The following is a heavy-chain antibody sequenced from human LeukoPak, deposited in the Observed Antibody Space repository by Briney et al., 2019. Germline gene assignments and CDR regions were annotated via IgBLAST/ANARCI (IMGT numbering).Heavy chain of an antibody. D-gene: IGHD6-6*01. J-gene: IGHJ4*02. V-gene: IGHV3-20*04. CDR2: ITWNGGST. CDR1: GFTFDDYG. CDR3: ARDRRRYSSSSGGIDY. Sequence: PGGSLRLSCAASGFTFDDYGMSWVRQPPGKGLEWVSGITWNGGSTGYADSVKGRFTTSRDNPKNSLYLQMNSLRDEDTAFYYCARDRRRYSSSSGGIDYWGQGTLVTVS.